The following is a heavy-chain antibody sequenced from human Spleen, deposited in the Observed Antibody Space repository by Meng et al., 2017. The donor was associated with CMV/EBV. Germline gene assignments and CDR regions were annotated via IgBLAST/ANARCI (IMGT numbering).Heavy chain of an antibody. CDR2: ISWNSDGI. J-gene: IGHJ5*02. CDR3: AKEAIGGFDP. V-gene: IGHV3-9*01. D-gene: IGHD5-24*01. CDR1: GFNFDDYA. Sequence: SLKISCAASGFNFDDYAMQWIRQAPGKGLEWVSGISWNSDGIGYGASVKGRVTISRDNAKNSVYLQMNSLTAADTALYYCAKEAIGGFDPWGLGALVTVSS.